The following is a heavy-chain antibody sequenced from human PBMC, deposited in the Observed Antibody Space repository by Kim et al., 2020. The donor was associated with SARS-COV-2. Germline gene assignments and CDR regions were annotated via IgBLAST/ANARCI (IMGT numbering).Heavy chain of an antibody. J-gene: IGHJ4*02. CDR2: ISQDGSVT. D-gene: IGHD4-17*01. CDR3: ARDMDPTVFDY. Sequence: GGSLRLSCEVSGFTLSAYWLHWVRHSPGKWLEWVSCISQDGSVTNYADSVKGRFTISRDNTRNTMYLEMNSLRAEDTAVYYCARDMDPTVFDYWGQGTLV. CDR1: GFTLSAYW. V-gene: IGHV3-74*01.